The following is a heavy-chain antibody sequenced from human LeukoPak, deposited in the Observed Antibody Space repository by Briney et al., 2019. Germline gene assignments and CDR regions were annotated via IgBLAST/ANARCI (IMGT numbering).Heavy chain of an antibody. CDR2: IYHSGKA. CDR1: GAFISSGGFY. V-gene: IGHV4-30-2*01. J-gene: IGHJ3*01. Sequence: SQTLSLTCTVSGAFISSGGFYWSWLRQPPGKGLEWIGYIYHSGKAYYNPSLESRVTISVDRSKNHFSLNLNSVTAADTSVYYCARGGRAFDVWGQGTLISVSS. CDR3: ARGGRAFDV.